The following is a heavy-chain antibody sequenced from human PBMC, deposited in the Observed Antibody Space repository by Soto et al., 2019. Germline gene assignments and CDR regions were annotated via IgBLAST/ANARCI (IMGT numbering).Heavy chain of an antibody. J-gene: IGHJ5*02. Sequence: LQLQESGSGLVQPSQTLSLTCALSGGSVTMSSFSWAWVRQPPGRGLQWIGYISHSGATSSDPSLRSRVTISRDRAKSQFSLKLTSVTAADTAVYYCASLDYCGSWLDPWGQGTLVTVSS. CDR1: GGSVTMSSFS. CDR2: ISHSGAT. D-gene: IGHD4-17*01. V-gene: IGHV4-30-2*01. CDR3: ASLDYCGSWLDP.